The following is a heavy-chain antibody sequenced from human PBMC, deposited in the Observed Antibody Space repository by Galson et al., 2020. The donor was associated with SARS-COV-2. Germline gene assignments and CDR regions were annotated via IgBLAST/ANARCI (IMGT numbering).Heavy chain of an antibody. V-gene: IGHV4-34*01. Sequence: PSETLSLTCAVYGGSFNDYYWSWIRQSPGRGLEWIGEINHSGITNYNPSLKSRFTMSVDTSKNQFSLNLSSVTAADTAVYYCARMKDVVVVVPATLGGRRVRWLDPWGQGTLVTVSS. D-gene: IGHD2-15*01. CDR1: GGSFNDYY. CDR2: INHSGIT. CDR3: ARMKDVVVVVPATLGGRRVRWLDP. J-gene: IGHJ5*02.